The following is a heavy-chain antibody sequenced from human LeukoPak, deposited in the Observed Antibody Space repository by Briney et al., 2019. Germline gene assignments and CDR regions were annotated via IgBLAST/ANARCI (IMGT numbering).Heavy chain of an antibody. CDR1: GFTFSDYY. J-gene: IGHJ6*02. CDR2: MSPSTGYT. V-gene: IGHV3-11*06. CDR3: ARVGQEYYYGMDV. Sequence: GGSLRLSCAASGFTFSDYYMSWIRQAPGKGLEWVSYMSPSTGYTNYGDSVRGRFTISRDNAKNSLYLQMNSLRAEDTAVYFCARVGQEYYYGMDVWGQGTTVTVAS.